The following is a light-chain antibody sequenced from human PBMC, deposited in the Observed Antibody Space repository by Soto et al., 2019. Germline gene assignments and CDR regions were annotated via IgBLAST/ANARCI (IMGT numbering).Light chain of an antibody. V-gene: IGLV1-40*01. CDR3: QSYDSSLSGRV. CDR2: GNS. J-gene: IGLJ1*01. Sequence: QSVLTQPPSVSGAPGQRVTISCTGISSNIGAGYDVHWYQQLPGTAPKLLIYGNSNRPSGVPDRFSGSKSGTSASLAITGLQAEDEADYYCQSYDSSLSGRVFGTGTKLTFL. CDR1: SSNIGAGYD.